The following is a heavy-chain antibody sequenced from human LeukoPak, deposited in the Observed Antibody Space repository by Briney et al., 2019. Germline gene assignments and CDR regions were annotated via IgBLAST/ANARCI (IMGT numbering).Heavy chain of an antibody. Sequence: GRSLRPSCAASGFTFDDYAMHWVRQAPGKGLEWVSGISWNSGSIGYADSVKGRFTISRDNAKNSLYLQMNSLRAEDTALYYCAKDDSSGYWHAFDIWGQGTMVTVSS. CDR3: AKDDSSGYWHAFDI. CDR1: GFTFDDYA. V-gene: IGHV3-9*01. CDR2: ISWNSGSI. D-gene: IGHD3-22*01. J-gene: IGHJ3*02.